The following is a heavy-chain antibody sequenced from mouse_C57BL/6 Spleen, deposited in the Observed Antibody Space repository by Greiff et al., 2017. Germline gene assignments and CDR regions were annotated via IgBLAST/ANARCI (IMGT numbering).Heavy chain of an antibody. CDR2: IYPRSGNT. CDR3: ARSRAGTGYYAMDY. V-gene: IGHV1-81*01. Sequence: LMESGAELARPGASVKLSCKASGYTFTSYGISWVKQRTGQGLEWIGEIYPRSGNTYYNEKFKGKATLTADKSSSTAYMELRSLTSEDSAVYYCARSRAGTGYYAMDYWGQGTSVTVSS. J-gene: IGHJ4*01. D-gene: IGHD3-3*01. CDR1: GYTFTSYG.